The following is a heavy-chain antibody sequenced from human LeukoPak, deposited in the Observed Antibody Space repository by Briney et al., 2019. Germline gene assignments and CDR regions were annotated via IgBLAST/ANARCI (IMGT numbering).Heavy chain of an antibody. CDR2: ISDRGGGT. D-gene: IGHD2-21*02. CDR1: GFTFSSYA. CDR3: AKDLRGYCGGDCYSAEY. Sequence: GGSLRLSCAASGFTFSSYAMSWVRQARGKGVDGVSAISDRGGGTHYADSVKGRFTISSDSSKNTVYLQMNSLRAEDTAVYYCAKDLRGYCGGDCYSAEYWGRGTLVTVSS. J-gene: IGHJ4*02. V-gene: IGHV3-23*01.